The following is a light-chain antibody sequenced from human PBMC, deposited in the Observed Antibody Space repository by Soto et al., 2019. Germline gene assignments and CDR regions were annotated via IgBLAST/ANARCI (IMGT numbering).Light chain of an antibody. CDR1: SSDLGGLNY. CDR3: SSYTTVPSPQWV. Sequence: QSALTQPASVSGSPGQSITIPCSGRSSDLGGLNYVSWYQQHPGKVPKLIIYKVDNRPSGISDRFSASKSGNTASLTISGLQAEDEAHYYCSSYTTVPSPQWVFAGGTKVTGL. CDR2: KVD. J-gene: IGLJ3*02. V-gene: IGLV2-14*01.